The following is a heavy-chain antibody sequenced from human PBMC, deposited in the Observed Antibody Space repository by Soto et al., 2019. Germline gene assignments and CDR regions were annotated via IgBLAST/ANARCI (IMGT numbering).Heavy chain of an antibody. Sequence: PSETLSLTCTVSGGSISCGGYYWSWIRQHPGKGLEWIGYIYYSGSTYYNPSLKSRVTISVDTSKNQFSLKLSSVTAADTAVYYCANIVAKYYFDYWGQGTLVTVSS. CDR2: IYYSGST. CDR1: GGSISCGGYY. CDR3: ANIVAKYYFDY. J-gene: IGHJ4*02. V-gene: IGHV4-31*03. D-gene: IGHD5-12*01.